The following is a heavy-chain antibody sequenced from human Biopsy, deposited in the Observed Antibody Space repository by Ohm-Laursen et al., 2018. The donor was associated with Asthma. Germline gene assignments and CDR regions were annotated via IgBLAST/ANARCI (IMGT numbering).Heavy chain of an antibody. CDR2: ITGSGGFT. CDR1: GFTFSNYA. J-gene: IGHJ3*02. Sequence: GSLRLSCSASGFTFSNYAMSWVRQAPGKGLEWVSSITGSGGFTYYADSGKGRFTIPRDNSKNTLSLQMNSLRAEDTAVYYCARAYGGSFFSGSFDIWGQGTMVTVSS. D-gene: IGHD4-23*01. CDR3: ARAYGGSFFSGSFDI. V-gene: IGHV3-23*01.